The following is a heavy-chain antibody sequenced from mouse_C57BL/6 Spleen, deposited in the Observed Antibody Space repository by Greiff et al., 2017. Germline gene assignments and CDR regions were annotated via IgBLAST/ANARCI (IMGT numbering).Heavy chain of an antibody. Sequence: EVMLVESEGGLVQPGSSMKLSCTASGFTFSDYYMAWVRQVPEKGLEWVANINYDGSSTYYLDSLKSRFIISRDNAKNILYLQMSSLKSEDTATYYCARDRHYGSSYGMDYWGQGTSVTVSS. CDR1: GFTFSDYY. V-gene: IGHV5-16*01. D-gene: IGHD1-1*01. CDR2: INYDGSST. J-gene: IGHJ4*01. CDR3: ARDRHYGSSYGMDY.